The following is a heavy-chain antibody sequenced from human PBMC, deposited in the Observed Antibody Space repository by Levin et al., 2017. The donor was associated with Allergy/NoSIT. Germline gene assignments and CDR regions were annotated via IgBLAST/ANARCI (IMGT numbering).Heavy chain of an antibody. Sequence: GGSLRLSCAASGFTFSSYAMHWVRQAPGKGLEWVAVISYGGSNKYYADSVKGRFTISRDNSKNTLYLQMNSLRAEDTAVYHCAREYDSHDYWGQGTLVTVSS. CDR2: ISYGGSNK. CDR3: AREYDSHDY. J-gene: IGHJ4*02. D-gene: IGHD3-9*01. CDR1: GFTFSSYA. V-gene: IGHV3-30-3*01.